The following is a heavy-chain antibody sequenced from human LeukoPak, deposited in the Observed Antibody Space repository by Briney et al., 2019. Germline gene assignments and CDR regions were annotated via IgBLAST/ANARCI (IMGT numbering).Heavy chain of an antibody. CDR1: GGSISSSSYY. V-gene: IGHV4-39*01. CDR3: ARSHTGTHYGAFDI. D-gene: IGHD1-26*01. Sequence: TSETLSLTCTVSGGSISSSSYYWGWIRQPPGKGLEWIGSIYYSGSTYYNPSLKSRVTISVDTSKNQFSLKLNSVTAADTAVYSCARSHTGTHYGAFDIWGQGTLVTVSS. CDR2: IYYSGST. J-gene: IGHJ3*02.